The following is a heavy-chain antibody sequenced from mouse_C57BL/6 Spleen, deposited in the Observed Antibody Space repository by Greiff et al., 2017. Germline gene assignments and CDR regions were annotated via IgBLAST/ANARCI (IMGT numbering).Heavy chain of an antibody. CDR3: AIRVITTGAY. CDR1: GYTFTSYW. CDR2: IHPNSGST. J-gene: IGHJ3*01. Sequence: QVQLQQPVAELVKPGASVKLSCKASGYTFTSYWMHWVKQRPGQGLEWIGMIHPNSGSTNYNEKFKSKATLTVDKSSSTAYMQLSSLTSEDSAVYYCAIRVITTGAYWGQGTLVTVSA. D-gene: IGHD1-1*01. V-gene: IGHV1-64*01.